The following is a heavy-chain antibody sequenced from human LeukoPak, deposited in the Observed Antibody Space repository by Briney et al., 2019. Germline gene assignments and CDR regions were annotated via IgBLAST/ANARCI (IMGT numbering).Heavy chain of an antibody. CDR2: ISGGGSSS. V-gene: IGHV3-23*01. CDR3: ARDRGYSTFDY. Sequence: GGSLRLSCAASGFTFNSYAMSWVRQAPGKGLEWVSSISGGGSSSYNADSVRDRFTISRDNAKNSLYLQMNSLRVDDTAVYYCARDRGYSTFDYWGQGTLVTVSS. CDR1: GFTFNSYA. D-gene: IGHD4-23*01. J-gene: IGHJ4*02.